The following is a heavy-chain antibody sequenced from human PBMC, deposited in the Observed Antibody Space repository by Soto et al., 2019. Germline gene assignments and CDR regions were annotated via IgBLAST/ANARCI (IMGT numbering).Heavy chain of an antibody. D-gene: IGHD6-13*01. CDR1: GFTFSSYA. V-gene: IGHV3-23*01. CDR2: ITGSGGST. J-gene: IGHJ3*02. Sequence: EVQLLESGGGLVQPGGSLRLSWAASGFTFSSYAMRWVRQSPGNGLEWVSAITGSGGSTYYSDHVKGRFSISRDNSKKTLYLQMNSLRAEDTAVDYCAKDRGPPEQQLVLSVGAFDIWGQGTMVTVSS. CDR3: AKDRGPPEQQLVLSVGAFDI.